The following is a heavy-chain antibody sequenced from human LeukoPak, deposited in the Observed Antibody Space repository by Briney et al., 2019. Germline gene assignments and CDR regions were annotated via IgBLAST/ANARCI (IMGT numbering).Heavy chain of an antibody. D-gene: IGHD6-13*01. CDR3: ARGMAAHGYGMDV. V-gene: IGHV3-21*01. CDR1: GFSFSGYI. Sequence: PGGSLRLSCAASGFSFSGYIMNWVRQAPGKGLEWVSSISTSSTYIYYADSVKGRFTISRDNAKNSLFLQMNSLRAEDTAVYSCARGMAAHGYGMDVWGQGTTVTVSS. J-gene: IGHJ6*02. CDR2: ISTSSTYI.